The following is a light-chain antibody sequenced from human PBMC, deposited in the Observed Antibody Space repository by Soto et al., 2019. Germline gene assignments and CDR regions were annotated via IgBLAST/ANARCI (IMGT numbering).Light chain of an antibody. Sequence: VMTQSPATLSLSPGERAALSSRASQSVGPNLAWYQQKPGQPPRLLIYFASTRATAVPARFTAGGSGTEFTLTISSLQSDDLAVYYCQQYDKWPRTFGQGTKVEIK. CDR3: QQYDKWPRT. V-gene: IGKV3-15*01. CDR1: QSVGPN. J-gene: IGKJ1*01. CDR2: FAS.